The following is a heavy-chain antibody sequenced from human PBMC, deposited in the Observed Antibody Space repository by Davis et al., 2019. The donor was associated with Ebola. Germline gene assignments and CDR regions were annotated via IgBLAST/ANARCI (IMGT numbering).Heavy chain of an antibody. V-gene: IGHV3-73*01. Sequence: GESLKISCAASGFTFSGSAMHWVRQASGKGLEWAGRIRSKANSYATAYAASVKGRFTISRDDSKNTAYLQMNSLKTEDTAVYYCTSPYGVYEIWSQGTLVTVSS. CDR1: GFTFSGSA. D-gene: IGHD4-17*01. CDR2: IRSKANSYAT. J-gene: IGHJ4*02. CDR3: TSPYGVYEI.